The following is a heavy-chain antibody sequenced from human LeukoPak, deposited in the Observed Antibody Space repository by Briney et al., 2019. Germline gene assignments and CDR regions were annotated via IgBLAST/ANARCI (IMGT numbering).Heavy chain of an antibody. D-gene: IGHD6-19*01. CDR2: IYYSGST. CDR3: ARQVRSSGWYPDY. V-gene: IGHV4-39*01. CDR1: GGSFNSSSYY. J-gene: IGHJ4*02. Sequence: PSETLSLTCSVSGGSFNSSSYYWGWIRQPPGKGLEWVGTIYYSGSTYYNTSLKSRVTMSVDASKNQFSLRLSSVTAADTAVYYCARQVRSSGWYPDYWGQGTLVTVSS.